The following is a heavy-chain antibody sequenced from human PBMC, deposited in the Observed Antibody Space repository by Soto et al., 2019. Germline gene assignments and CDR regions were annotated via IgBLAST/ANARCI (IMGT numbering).Heavy chain of an antibody. CDR1: GFTFSSYA. D-gene: IGHD3-10*01. V-gene: IGHV3-30-3*01. CDR3: AREPYGSGSKYYYYYGMDV. CDR2: ISYDGSNK. Sequence: GGSLRLSCAASGFTFSSYAMHWVRQAPGKGLEWVAVISYDGSNKYYADSVKGRFTISRDNSKNTLYLQMNSLRAEDTAVYYCAREPYGSGSKYYYYYGMDVWGQGTTVTVSS. J-gene: IGHJ6*02.